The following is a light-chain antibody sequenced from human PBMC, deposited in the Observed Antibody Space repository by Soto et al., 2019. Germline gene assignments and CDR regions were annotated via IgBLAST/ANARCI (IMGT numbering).Light chain of an antibody. V-gene: IGKV3-15*01. Sequence: EIVMTQSPAALSVSPGGIATLSCRAIQSISDTLAWYQQKPGQAPRLLINGASTRATGFPGRFSGSGSGKDLTLKISSLQSEDFAVYYRQQYNNXPWTVGQGTKV. CDR1: QSISDT. CDR3: QQYNNXPWT. J-gene: IGKJ1*01. CDR2: GAS.